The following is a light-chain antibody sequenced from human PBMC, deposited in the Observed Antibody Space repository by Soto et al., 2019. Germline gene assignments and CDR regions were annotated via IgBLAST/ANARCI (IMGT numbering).Light chain of an antibody. CDR3: QQSFSPLWT. V-gene: IGKV1-39*01. Sequence: DIQMTQSPSSLSASVGDRVTITCRASQSISNYLNWYQQKPGKAPKLLIYAASSMQSGVPSKFSGSGSETEFTLTIRSLQPDDSATYYCQQSFSPLWTFGQGTKVEV. J-gene: IGKJ1*01. CDR1: QSISNY. CDR2: AAS.